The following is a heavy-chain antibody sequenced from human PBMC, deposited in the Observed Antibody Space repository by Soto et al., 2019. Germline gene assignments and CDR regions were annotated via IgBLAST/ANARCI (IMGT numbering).Heavy chain of an antibody. CDR2: INPSSGGT. D-gene: IGHD2-15*01. CDR1: GYTFIDYY. V-gene: IGHV1-2*02. CDR3: ARERGYDCPASYCYALSGLDV. Sequence: QVQLVQSGAEVKKPGASVKVSCTASGYTFIDYYMHWVRQAPGQGLEWMGWINPSSGGTHYAQKFQGRVAMTRDTSISIVDMELSRLKSDDTAMYYCARERGYDCPASYCYALSGLDVWGQGTRVTVSS. J-gene: IGHJ6*02.